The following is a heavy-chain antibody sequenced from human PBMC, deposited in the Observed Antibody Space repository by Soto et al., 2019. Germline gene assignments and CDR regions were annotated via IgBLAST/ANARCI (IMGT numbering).Heavy chain of an antibody. J-gene: IGHJ4*02. V-gene: IGHV3-30-3*01. CDR1: GFTFSSYA. D-gene: IGHD2-21*02. CDR3: ARGGGGNSFSTSY. Sequence: QVQLVESGGGVVQPGRSLRLSCAASGFTFSSYAMHWVRQAPGKGLEWVAVISYDGSNKYYADSVKGRFTISRDNSKNTLYLQMNSLRAEDTAVYYCARGGGGNSFSTSYWGQGTLVTVSS. CDR2: ISYDGSNK.